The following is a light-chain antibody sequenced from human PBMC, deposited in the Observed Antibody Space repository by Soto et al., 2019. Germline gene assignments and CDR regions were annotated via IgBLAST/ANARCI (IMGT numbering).Light chain of an antibody. V-gene: IGLV1-40*01. J-gene: IGLJ2*01. Sequence: QSVLTQPPSVSGAPGQRVTISCTWSGSNIGAGYDVHWYQQLPGTAPKLLIYGNSNRPSGVPDRFSGSKSGTSASLAITGLQAEDEADYDCQSYDSIRSGPVVFGGGTKLTVL. CDR2: GNS. CDR1: GSNIGAGYD. CDR3: QSYDSIRSGPVV.